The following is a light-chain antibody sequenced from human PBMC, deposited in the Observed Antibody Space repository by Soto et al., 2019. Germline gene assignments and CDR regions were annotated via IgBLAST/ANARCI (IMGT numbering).Light chain of an antibody. Sequence: DIVMTQSPLSLPVTPGEPASISCRSSQSLLHSNGYNYLDWYLQKPGQSPQLLIYLGSNRASGVPDRFSGSGSGTDFTLKISRVEAEDVGVYHCMQALQTLALTFGGGTKVEIK. CDR2: LGS. CDR1: QSLLHSNGYNY. V-gene: IGKV2-28*01. J-gene: IGKJ4*01. CDR3: MQALQTLALT.